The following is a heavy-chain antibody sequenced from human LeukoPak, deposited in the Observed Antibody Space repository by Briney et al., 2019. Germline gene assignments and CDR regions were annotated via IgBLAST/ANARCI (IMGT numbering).Heavy chain of an antibody. CDR3: ARDEVGAGNTYVKFDY. CDR2: IYSGGST. D-gene: IGHD5-18*01. Sequence: GGSLRLSCAASGLTVSSNFMSWVRQAPGKGLEWVSVIYSGGSTFYADSVQGRFTISRDNSKNTLYLQMNSLRVEDTAVYYCARDEVGAGNTYVKFDYWGQGTLVTVCS. V-gene: IGHV3-66*01. J-gene: IGHJ4*02. CDR1: GLTVSSNF.